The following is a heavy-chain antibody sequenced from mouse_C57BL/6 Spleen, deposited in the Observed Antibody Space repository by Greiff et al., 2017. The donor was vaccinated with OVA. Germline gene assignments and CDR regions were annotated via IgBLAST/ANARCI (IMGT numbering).Heavy chain of an antibody. CDR2: ISGGGGNT. Sequence: EVQVVESGGGLVKPGGSLKLSCAASGFTFSSYTMSWVRQTPEKRLEWVATISGGGGNTYYPDSVKGRFTISRDNAKNTLYLQMSSLRSEDTALYYCASDGFFYAMDYWGQGTSVTVSS. D-gene: IGHD2-3*01. J-gene: IGHJ4*01. CDR3: ASDGFFYAMDY. V-gene: IGHV5-9*01. CDR1: GFTFSSYT.